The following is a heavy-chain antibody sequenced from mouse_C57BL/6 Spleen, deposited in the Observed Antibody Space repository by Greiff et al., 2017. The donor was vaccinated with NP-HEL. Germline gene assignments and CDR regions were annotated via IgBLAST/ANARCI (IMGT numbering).Heavy chain of an antibody. CDR1: GYTFTSYW. D-gene: IGHD2-5*01. Sequence: QVQLQQPGAELVKPGASVKMSCKASGYTFTSYWITWVKQRPGQGLEWIGDIYPGSGSTNYNEKFKSKATLTVDTSSSTAYMQLSSLTSEDSAVYYCARSGYSNPAWFAYWGQGTLVTVSA. V-gene: IGHV1-55*01. CDR3: ARSGYSNPAWFAY. J-gene: IGHJ3*01. CDR2: IYPGSGST.